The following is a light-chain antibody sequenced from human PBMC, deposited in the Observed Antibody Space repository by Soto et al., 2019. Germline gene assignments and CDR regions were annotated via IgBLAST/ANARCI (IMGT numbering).Light chain of an antibody. CDR3: QSYDNSLGGHEV. CDR1: SSNIGAHYD. CDR2: GND. V-gene: IGLV1-40*01. J-gene: IGLJ3*02. Sequence: QSLLTQPPSVSGAPGQRVTISCTGSSSNIGAHYDVHWYQQHPGTAPKLLIYGNDNRPSGIPDRFSASKSGTSASLASSGLQAEDEADYYCQSYDNSLGGHEVFGGGTKLTVL.